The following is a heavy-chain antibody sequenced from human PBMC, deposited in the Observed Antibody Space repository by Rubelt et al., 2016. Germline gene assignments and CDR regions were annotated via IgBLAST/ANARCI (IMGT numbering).Heavy chain of an antibody. Sequence: APGQGLEWMGWINPNSGGTNYAQKFQGRVTMTRDTSISTAYMELSRLRSEDTAVYYCARGRVRDYYHYGMDVWGQGTTVTVSS. CDR3: ARGRVRDYYHYGMDV. V-gene: IGHV1-2*02. CDR2: INPNSGGT. J-gene: IGHJ6*02. D-gene: IGHD3-3*01.